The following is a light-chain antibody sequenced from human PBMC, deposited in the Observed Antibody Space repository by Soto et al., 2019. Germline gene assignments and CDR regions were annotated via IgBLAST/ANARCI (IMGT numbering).Light chain of an antibody. CDR2: GAS. V-gene: IGKV3-20*01. J-gene: IGKJ4*01. CDR3: QQYDSSPTT. CDR1: QSVSSSY. Sequence: EIVLTQSPGTLSLSPGERATLSCRASQSVSSSYLAWYQQKPGQAPRLLIYGASNRATGIPDRFSGSGSGTDFSLTISRLEPEDFAVYYCQQYDSSPTTFGRGTKLEIK.